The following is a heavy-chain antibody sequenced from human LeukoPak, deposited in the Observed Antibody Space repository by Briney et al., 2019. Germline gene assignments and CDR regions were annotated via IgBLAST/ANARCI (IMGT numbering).Heavy chain of an antibody. D-gene: IGHD4-23*01. Sequence: TGGSLRLSCSTSGFTFNNYALSWVRQAPGKGLEWVSAISGSGGATYYANSVKGRFTISRDNSKNTLYLQVNSLRAEDTAVYYCARGDYGGDYFDYWGQGTLITVSS. V-gene: IGHV3-23*01. J-gene: IGHJ4*02. CDR2: ISGSGGAT. CDR1: GFTFNNYA. CDR3: ARGDYGGDYFDY.